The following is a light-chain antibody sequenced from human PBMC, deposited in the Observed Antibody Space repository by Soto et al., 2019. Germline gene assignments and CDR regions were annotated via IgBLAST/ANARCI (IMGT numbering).Light chain of an antibody. V-gene: IGKV3-15*01. CDR1: QSVTSN. J-gene: IGKJ1*01. CDR3: QQYNNWWT. Sequence: EIVMTQSPATLSVSPGERATLSCRASQSVTSNLAWYQKKPGQAPRLLIYGASTRATGIPARFSGSGSGTDFTVTISSLQSTDFAVYYCQQYNNWWTFGQVTRVEI. CDR2: GAS.